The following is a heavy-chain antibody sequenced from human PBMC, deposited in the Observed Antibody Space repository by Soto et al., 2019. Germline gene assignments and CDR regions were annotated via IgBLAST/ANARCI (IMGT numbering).Heavy chain of an antibody. J-gene: IGHJ5*02. CDR2: IYHRGST. CDR1: GGSISSGGYS. V-gene: IGHV4-30-2*01. Sequence: QLQLQESSSGLVKPSQTLSLTCAVSGGSISSGGYSWSWIRQPPGKGLEWMGYIYHRGSTYDDPSPKSRVTIPVDRSTNQFSLKLSSVTAADTAVYYCARVPSPWGQGTLVTVSS. CDR3: ARVPSP.